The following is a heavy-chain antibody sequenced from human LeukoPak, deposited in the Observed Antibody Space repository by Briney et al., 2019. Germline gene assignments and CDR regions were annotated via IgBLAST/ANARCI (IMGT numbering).Heavy chain of an antibody. CDR2: ISITSNTI. J-gene: IGHJ4*02. V-gene: IGHV3-48*02. CDR3: ARDGYAKFDY. Sequence: PGGSLRLSCAASGFSFRDYEMNWVRQAPGKGLEWVSYISITSNTIHYADSVKGRFTISRDDAKNSLYLQMNSLRDEDTAVYYCARDGYAKFDYWGQGTLVTVSS. CDR1: GFSFRDYE. D-gene: IGHD5-18*01.